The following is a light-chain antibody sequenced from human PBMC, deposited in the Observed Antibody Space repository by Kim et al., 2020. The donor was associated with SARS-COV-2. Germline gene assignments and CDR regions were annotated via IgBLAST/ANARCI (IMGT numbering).Light chain of an antibody. Sequence: EIVLTQSPATLSLSPGERATLSCRASQSVSSYLAWYQQKPGQAPRLLIYDASNRATGIPARFSGSGSGTDFTLTISSLEPEDFAVYYCQQRSNWPSTWTFGQGTKVDLK. CDR2: DAS. J-gene: IGKJ1*01. CDR3: QQRSNWPSTWT. CDR1: QSVSSY. V-gene: IGKV3-11*01.